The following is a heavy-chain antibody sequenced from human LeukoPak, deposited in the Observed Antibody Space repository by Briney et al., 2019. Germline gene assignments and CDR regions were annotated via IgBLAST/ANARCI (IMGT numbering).Heavy chain of an antibody. J-gene: IGHJ4*02. V-gene: IGHV4-31*03. CDR3: ARDRSRGTGTFDY. CDR1: GGSISSGGYY. CDR2: IYYSGST. Sequence: SETLSLTCTVSGGSISSGGYYWSWIRQHPGTGLEWIGYIYYSGSTYYNPSLKSRLTISVDTSKNQFSLKLSSVTAADTAVYYCARDRSRGTGTFDYWGQGTLVTVSS. D-gene: IGHD1-1*01.